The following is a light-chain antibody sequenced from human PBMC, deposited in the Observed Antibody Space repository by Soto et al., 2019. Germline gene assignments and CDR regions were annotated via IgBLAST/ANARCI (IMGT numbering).Light chain of an antibody. CDR1: QDSRRF. CDR3: LQHNSYPYT. J-gene: IGKJ2*01. V-gene: IGKV1-17*03. Sequence: DVQMIQSPSALSASVGDRVTITCRASQDSRRFVAWFQQKPGKAPERLIYDTSTFQVGVPSRFSGGGSGTESTLAISGLQPEDSATYYCLQHNSYPYTFGQGTKLEIK. CDR2: DTS.